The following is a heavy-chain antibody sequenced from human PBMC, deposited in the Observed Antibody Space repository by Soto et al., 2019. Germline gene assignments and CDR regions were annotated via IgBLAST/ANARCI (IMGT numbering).Heavy chain of an antibody. J-gene: IGHJ1*01. V-gene: IGHV3-66*01. Sequence: GGSLRLSCAASGFTVSNNYMSWVRQAPGKGLEWVSVIYSGGTTYYTDSVEGRFTISRDNSENTLYLEMNSLRAEDMAVYYCATTERQCLSTTCKSYFHRWGQGTLVTVSS. D-gene: IGHD6-13*01. CDR1: GFTVSNNY. CDR2: IYSGGTT. CDR3: ATTERQCLSTTCKSYFHR.